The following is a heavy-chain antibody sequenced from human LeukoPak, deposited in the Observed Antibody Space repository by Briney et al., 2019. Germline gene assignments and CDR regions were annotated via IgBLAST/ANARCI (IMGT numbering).Heavy chain of an antibody. CDR1: GGSFSGYY. J-gene: IGHJ6*02. D-gene: IGHD6-13*01. Sequence: PSETLSLTCAVYGGSFSGYYWNWIRQPPGKGLEWIGEINHSGSTNYNPSLKSRVTISVDTSKNQFSLKLSSVTAADTAVYYCARDIAYSSSWSYYYYGMDVWGQGTTVTVSS. V-gene: IGHV4-34*01. CDR2: INHSGST. CDR3: ARDIAYSSSWSYYYYGMDV.